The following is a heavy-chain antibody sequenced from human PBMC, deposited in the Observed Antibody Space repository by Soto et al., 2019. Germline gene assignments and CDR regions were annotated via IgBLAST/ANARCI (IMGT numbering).Heavy chain of an antibody. V-gene: IGHV3-33*01. CDR2: IWYDGSNK. CDR3: ARDLSMGFGELSLYGMDV. CDR1: GFTFSSYG. Sequence: PGGSLRLSCAASGFTFSSYGMHWVRQAPGKGLEWVAVIWYDGSNKYYADSVKGRFTISRDNSKNTLYLQMNSLRAEDTAVYYCARDLSMGFGELSLYGMDVWGQGTTVTVSS. D-gene: IGHD3-10*01. J-gene: IGHJ6*02.